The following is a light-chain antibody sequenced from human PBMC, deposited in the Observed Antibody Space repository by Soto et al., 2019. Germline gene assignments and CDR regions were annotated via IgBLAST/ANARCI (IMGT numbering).Light chain of an antibody. CDR1: QSVSSY. CDR3: QQSSDWPRST. J-gene: IGKJ5*01. V-gene: IGKV3-11*01. Sequence: ELVLTQSPATLSLSPGERATLSCRASQSVSSYLAWYQHKPGHAPKLFIYDTSNRATGIPARFSGSGSGTDFTLTIISLEPEDFAVYYCQQSSDWPRSTFGQGTRLAIK. CDR2: DTS.